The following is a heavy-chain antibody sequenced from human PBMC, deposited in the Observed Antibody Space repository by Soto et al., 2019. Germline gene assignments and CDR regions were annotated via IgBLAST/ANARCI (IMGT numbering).Heavy chain of an antibody. J-gene: IGHJ4*02. V-gene: IGHV3-33*01. CDR2: IWHDGSDK. CDR3: ASHHYYDSSGYLDY. Sequence: QVRLVESGGGVVQPGRSLRLSCAASGFTFSGYGMHWVRQAPGKGLEWVTVIWHDGSDKYYADSVKGRFTISRDNSKNTLYLQMNSLRAEDTAVYYCASHHYYDSSGYLDYWGQGTLVTVSS. D-gene: IGHD3-22*01. CDR1: GFTFSGYG.